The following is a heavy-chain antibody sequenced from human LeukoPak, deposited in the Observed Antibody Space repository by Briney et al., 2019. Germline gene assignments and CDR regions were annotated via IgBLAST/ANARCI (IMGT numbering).Heavy chain of an antibody. CDR1: GGSFSGYY. V-gene: IGHV4-34*01. Sequence: PSETLSLTCAVYGGSFSGYYWSWIRQPPGTGLEWIGEINHSGSTNYNPSLKSRVTISVDTSKNQFSLKLSSVTAADTAVYYCARHTVEYYFDYWGQGTLVTVSS. D-gene: IGHD2-2*02. CDR2: INHSGST. CDR3: ARHTVEYYFDY. J-gene: IGHJ4*02.